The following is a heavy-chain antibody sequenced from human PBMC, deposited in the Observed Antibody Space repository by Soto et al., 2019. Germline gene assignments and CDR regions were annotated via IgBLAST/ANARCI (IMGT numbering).Heavy chain of an antibody. CDR1: GFTFSDHY. Sequence: EVQLVESGGGLAQPGGSLRLSCAVSGFTFSDHYMDWVRQAPGKGLEWVGRSRNKANSYTTEYAASVKGRFTISRDDSENSLYLQMDSLKTEDTAVYFCIRPMTGTTRGFDYWGQGTLVTVS. CDR2: SRNKANSYTT. V-gene: IGHV3-72*01. CDR3: IRPMTGTTRGFDY. D-gene: IGHD1-1*01. J-gene: IGHJ4*02.